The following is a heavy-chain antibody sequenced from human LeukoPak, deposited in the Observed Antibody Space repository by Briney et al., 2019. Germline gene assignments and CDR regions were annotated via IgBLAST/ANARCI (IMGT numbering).Heavy chain of an antibody. CDR2: ISYDGSNK. CDR3: ASTMYSSSWYYFDY. V-gene: IGHV3-30*19. D-gene: IGHD6-13*01. J-gene: IGHJ4*02. CDR1: GFTFSSYG. Sequence: GGSLRLSCAASGFTFSSYGMHWVRQAPGKGLEWVAVISYDGSNKYYADSVKGRFTISRDNSKNTLYLQMNSLRAEDTAVYYCASTMYSSSWYYFDYWGQGTLVTVSS.